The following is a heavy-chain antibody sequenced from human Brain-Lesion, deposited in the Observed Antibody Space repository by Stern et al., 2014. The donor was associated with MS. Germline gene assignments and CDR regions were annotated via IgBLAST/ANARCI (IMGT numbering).Heavy chain of an antibody. D-gene: IGHD2-2*01. CDR1: GYTFGSYD. V-gene: IGHV1-8*01. J-gene: IGHJ4*02. Sequence: VQLVQSGGEVKKPGASVKVSCKASGYTFGSYDIPWVRQASGHGLEWMGWMNPYSGNTGYAQKFKGRVSMTSDPSISTVYMELTSLTSDDTAVFFCARAVRNQLLSEYWGQGTLVTVSS. CDR2: MNPYSGNT. CDR3: ARAVRNQLLSEY.